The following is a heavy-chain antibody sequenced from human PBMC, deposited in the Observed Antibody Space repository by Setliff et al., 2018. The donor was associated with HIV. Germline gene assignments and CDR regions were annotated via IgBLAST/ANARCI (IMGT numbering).Heavy chain of an antibody. V-gene: IGHV4-31*03. CDR1: GGSISSGGYY. J-gene: IGHJ4*02. Sequence: PSETLSLTCTVSGGSISSGGYYWSWIRQHPGKGLEWIGYISYSGSTYYNPSLKSRLTMSIDTSKSHFSLNLNSVTAADTAVYYCARGTTSITFDYWSQGTLVTVSS. D-gene: IGHD1-1*01. CDR3: ARGTTSITFDY. CDR2: ISYSGST.